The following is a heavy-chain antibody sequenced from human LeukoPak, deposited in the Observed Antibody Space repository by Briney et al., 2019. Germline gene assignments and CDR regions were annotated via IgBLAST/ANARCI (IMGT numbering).Heavy chain of an antibody. CDR3: ARGAHRIWFGELLDY. CDR1: GYTFTSYG. J-gene: IGHJ4*02. D-gene: IGHD3-10*01. CDR2: ISAYNGNT. Sequence: ASVKVSCKASGYTFTSYGISWVRQAPGQGLEWMGWISAYNGNTNYAQKLQGRVTMTTDTSTSIAYMELRSLRSDDTAVYYCARGAHRIWFGELLDYWGQGTLVTVSS. V-gene: IGHV1-18*01.